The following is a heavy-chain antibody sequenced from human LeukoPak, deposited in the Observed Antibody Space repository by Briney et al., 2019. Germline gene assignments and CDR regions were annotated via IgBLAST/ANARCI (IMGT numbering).Heavy chain of an antibody. CDR2: INPSGGST. V-gene: IGHV1-46*01. CDR3: ATSVVVVAALDY. CDR1: GYTFTSYY. D-gene: IGHD2-15*01. J-gene: IGHJ4*02. Sequence: GASVKVSCKASGYTFTSYYMHWGRQAPGQGLEWIGIINPSGGSTSYAQKFQGRVNMTRDKSTSTVYMELSSLRSEDTAVYYCATSVVVVAALDYWGQGTLVTASS.